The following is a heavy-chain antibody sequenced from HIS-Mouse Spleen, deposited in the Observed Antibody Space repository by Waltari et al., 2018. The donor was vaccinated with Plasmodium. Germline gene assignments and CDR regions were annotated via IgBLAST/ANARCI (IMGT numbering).Heavy chain of an antibody. CDR2: FDPEDGET. CDR1: GYTLTALS. V-gene: IGHV1-24*01. D-gene: IGHD6-19*01. J-gene: IGHJ4*02. CDR3: ATGYSSGWYYFDY. Sequence: QVQLVQSGAEVKKPGASVKVSCKVSGYTLTALSMHWLRQAPGKGLEWMGGFDPEDGETIYAQKFQGRVTTTEDTSTDTAYMELSSLRSEDTAVYYCATGYSSGWYYFDYWGQGTLVTVSS.